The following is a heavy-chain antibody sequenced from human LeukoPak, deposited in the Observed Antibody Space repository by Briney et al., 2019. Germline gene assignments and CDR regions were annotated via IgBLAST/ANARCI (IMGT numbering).Heavy chain of an antibody. CDR3: ARDRDILTGYDSFDY. Sequence: PGGSLRLSCAASGFTFSSYEMNWVHQAPGKGLEWVSYISSSGSTIYYADSVKGRFTISRDNAKNSVFLQMNSLRVEDTAVYYCARDRDILTGYDSFDYWGQGTPVTVSS. CDR2: ISSSGSTI. D-gene: IGHD3-9*01. V-gene: IGHV3-48*03. CDR1: GFTFSSYE. J-gene: IGHJ4*02.